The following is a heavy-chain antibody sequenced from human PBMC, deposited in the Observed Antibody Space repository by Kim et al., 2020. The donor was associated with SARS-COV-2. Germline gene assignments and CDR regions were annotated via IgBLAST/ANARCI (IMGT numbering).Heavy chain of an antibody. V-gene: IGHV5-10-1*01. D-gene: IGHD2-2*01. Sequence: GESLKISWKGSGYSFTNYWIYWVRQMPGKGLECMGKIDPSDSITNYSPSFQGHVTISADKSISTAYLQWSSLKASDTAMYYCATIRNQYYFGLDVWGQGTTVTVSS. CDR2: IDPSDSIT. CDR1: GYSFTNYW. CDR3: ATIRNQYYFGLDV. J-gene: IGHJ6*02.